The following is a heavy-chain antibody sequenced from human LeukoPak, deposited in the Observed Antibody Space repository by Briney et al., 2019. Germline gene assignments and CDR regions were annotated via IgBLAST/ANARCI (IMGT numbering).Heavy chain of an antibody. CDR3: AKEKKWEPYFDY. V-gene: IGHV3-23*01. CDR2: ISGSGGST. Sequence: GGSLRLSCAASGFTFDDYAMHWVRQAPGNGLEWVSAISGSGGSTYYADSVKGRFTISRDNSKNTLYLQMNSLRAEDTAVYYCAKEKKWEPYFDYWGQGTLVTVSS. J-gene: IGHJ4*02. D-gene: IGHD1-26*01. CDR1: GFTFDDYA.